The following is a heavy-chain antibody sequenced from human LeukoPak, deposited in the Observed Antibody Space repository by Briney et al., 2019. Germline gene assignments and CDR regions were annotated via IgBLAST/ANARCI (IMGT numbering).Heavy chain of an antibody. CDR1: GGSISSGGYY. V-gene: IGHV4-31*03. CDR3: ARGYREHFDWPMCDY. CDR2: IYYSGST. D-gene: IGHD3-9*01. Sequence: SETLSLTCTVSGGSISSGGYYWRWIRQPPGKGLEWIGYIYYSGSTYYNPSLKSRVTISVDTSKNQFSLKLTSVTAADTAVYYCARGYREHFDWPMCDYWGQGTLVTVSS. J-gene: IGHJ4*02.